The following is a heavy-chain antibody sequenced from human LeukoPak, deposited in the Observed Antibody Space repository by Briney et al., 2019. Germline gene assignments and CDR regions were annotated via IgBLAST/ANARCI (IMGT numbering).Heavy chain of an antibody. CDR2: MNKDGSEK. V-gene: IGHV3-7*01. J-gene: IGHJ3*01. D-gene: IGHD6-13*01. CDR3: ARAYSSSWYDAFDL. Sequence: GGSLRLSCAASGFILSNHWMTWVRQAPGKGPEWVANMNKDGSEKYYVDSVKGRFTISRDNAKNSLYLQMNSLRAEDTAVYYCARAYSSSWYDAFDLWGQGTMVTVSS. CDR1: GFILSNHW.